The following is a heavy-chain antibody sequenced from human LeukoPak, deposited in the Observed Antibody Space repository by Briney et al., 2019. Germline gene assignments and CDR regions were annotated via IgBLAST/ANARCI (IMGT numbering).Heavy chain of an antibody. CDR2: ISETGGTT. J-gene: IGHJ4*02. D-gene: IGHD2-8*01. V-gene: IGHV3-23*01. CDR3: AKDTSIGRYCSNGVCSPFDY. CDR1: GFTFRSYA. Sequence: PGGSLRLSCAGSGFTFRSYAMSWVRQAPGKGLEWVSAISETGGTTYDADSVKGRFTISRDNSKSTLYLQMNSLRAEDTAVYYCAKDTSIGRYCSNGVCSPFDYWGQGTLVTVSS.